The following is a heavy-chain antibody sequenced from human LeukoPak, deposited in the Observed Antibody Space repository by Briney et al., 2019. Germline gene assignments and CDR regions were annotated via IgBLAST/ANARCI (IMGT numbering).Heavy chain of an antibody. CDR2: ISSSSSYI. V-gene: IGHV3-21*01. Sequence: SGGSLRLSCAASGFTFSSYAMSWVRQAPGKGLEWVSSISSSSSYIYYADSVKGRFTISRDNAKNSLYLQMNSLRAEDTAVYYCARDSSGWSFDYWGQGTLVTVSS. J-gene: IGHJ4*02. CDR3: ARDSSGWSFDY. D-gene: IGHD6-19*01. CDR1: GFTFSSYA.